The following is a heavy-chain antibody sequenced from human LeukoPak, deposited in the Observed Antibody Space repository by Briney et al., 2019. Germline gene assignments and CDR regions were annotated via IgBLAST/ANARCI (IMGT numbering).Heavy chain of an antibody. Sequence: GASLRLSCAASGFTFNNYAMSWVRQAPGEGLEWVSAILGSGRRAYYADSVKGRFTISRNNSKNSLFLQMNSLRVEGTALYYCSKWGDYDVLTGYYDSDFWGQGTLVTVSA. CDR1: GFTFNNYA. D-gene: IGHD3-9*01. J-gene: IGHJ4*02. CDR2: ILGSGRRA. CDR3: SKWGDYDVLTGYYDSDF. V-gene: IGHV3-23*01.